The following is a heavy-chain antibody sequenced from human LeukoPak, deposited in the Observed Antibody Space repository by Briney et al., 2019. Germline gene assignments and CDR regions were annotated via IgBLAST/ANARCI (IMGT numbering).Heavy chain of an antibody. CDR2: IIPIFGTA. CDR3: ARDGRAGTTAFFDY. V-gene: IGHV1-69*13. D-gene: IGHD1-7*01. J-gene: IGHJ4*02. Sequence: ASVKVSCKASGYTFTSYAISWVRQAPGQGLEWMGGIIPIFGTANYAQKFQGRVTITADESTSTAYMELSSLRSEDTAVYYCARDGRAGTTAFFDYWGQGTLVTVSS. CDR1: GYTFTSYA.